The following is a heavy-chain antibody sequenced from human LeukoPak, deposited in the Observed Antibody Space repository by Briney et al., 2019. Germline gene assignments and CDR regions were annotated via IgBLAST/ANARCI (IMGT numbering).Heavy chain of an antibody. CDR1: GFTFSDYW. CDR2: IKSKTDGGTT. Sequence: GGSLRLSCAASGFTFSDYWMTWVRQAPGKGLEWVGRIKSKTDGGTTGYAAPVKGRFTISRDDSKNTLYLQMNSLKTEDTAVYYCTTHGLRWNYYGSGSYYNFDYWGQGTLVTVSS. J-gene: IGHJ4*02. V-gene: IGHV3-15*01. D-gene: IGHD3-10*01. CDR3: TTHGLRWNYYGSGSYYNFDY.